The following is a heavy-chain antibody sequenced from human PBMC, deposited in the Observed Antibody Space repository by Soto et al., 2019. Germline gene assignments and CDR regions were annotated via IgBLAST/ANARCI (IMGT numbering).Heavy chain of an antibody. CDR1: GFTLSSYS. V-gene: IGHV3-30-3*01. CDR3: ATVSRPSRRSTPDFDY. J-gene: IGHJ4*02. D-gene: IGHD3-10*01. Sequence: QVQLVESGGGVVQPGTSLRLSCAASGFTLSSYSIHWVRQAPGKGLDWVAVISYDGNTQFYGDSVKGRFIVSRDNSRNTLYLQLNNVQAEDTAVYYCATVSRPSRRSTPDFDYWGQGTLVTVSS. CDR2: ISYDGNTQ.